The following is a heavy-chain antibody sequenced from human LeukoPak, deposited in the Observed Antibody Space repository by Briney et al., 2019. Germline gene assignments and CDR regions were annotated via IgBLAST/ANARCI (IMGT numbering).Heavy chain of an antibody. J-gene: IGHJ4*02. V-gene: IGHV4-59*01. CDR3: AGNYYDSSGPFS. Sequence: SETLSLTCTVSGGSISSYYWSWILQPPGKGLEWIGYIYYSGSTNYNPSLKSRVTISVDTSKNQFSLKLSSVTAADTAVYYCAGNYYDSSGPFSWSQGTPVTVSS. CDR1: GGSISSYY. D-gene: IGHD3-22*01. CDR2: IYYSGST.